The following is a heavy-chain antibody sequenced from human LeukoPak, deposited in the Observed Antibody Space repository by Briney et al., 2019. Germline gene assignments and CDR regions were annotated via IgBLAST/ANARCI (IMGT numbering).Heavy chain of an antibody. CDR1: GFTFSNYA. Sequence: GSLRLSCAATGFTFSNYAIHWGRQAPGKGLEWVAFISDDGSRQHYADSVKGRFTISRDNSKNTLNLQMNSLRAEDTAVYYCVKDRTGTYTLDYWGQGTLVTVCS. D-gene: IGHD3-10*01. CDR3: VKDRTGTYTLDY. J-gene: IGHJ4*02. V-gene: IGHV3-30-3*01. CDR2: ISDDGSRQ.